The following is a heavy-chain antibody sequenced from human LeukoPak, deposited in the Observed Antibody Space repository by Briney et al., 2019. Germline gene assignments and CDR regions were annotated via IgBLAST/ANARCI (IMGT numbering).Heavy chain of an antibody. Sequence: GGSLRLSCAASGFTFSSYGMHWVRQAPGKGLEWVSYTDTSGSTIYYTGSVKGRFTISRDNAKNSLYLQMNSLRAEDTAVYYCARPREYNYGNKAFDIWGRGTMVTVSS. V-gene: IGHV3-48*04. J-gene: IGHJ3*02. CDR1: GFTFSSYG. D-gene: IGHD5-18*01. CDR3: ARPREYNYGNKAFDI. CDR2: TDTSGSTI.